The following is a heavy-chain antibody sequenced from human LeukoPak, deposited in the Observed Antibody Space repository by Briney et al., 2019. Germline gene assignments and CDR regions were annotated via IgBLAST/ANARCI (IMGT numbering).Heavy chain of an antibody. J-gene: IGHJ4*02. CDR2: ISGSGGST. V-gene: IGHV3-23*01. CDR3: AKDALLNRYGDYDYFDY. D-gene: IGHD4-17*01. Sequence: GGTLRLSCAASGFTFSSYAMIWLRQAPGEGLELVSTISGSGGSTYYADSVKGRLTISRDNSKNTLYLQMNSLRAEDTAVYYCAKDALLNRYGDYDYFDYWGQGTLVTVSS. CDR1: GFTFSSYA.